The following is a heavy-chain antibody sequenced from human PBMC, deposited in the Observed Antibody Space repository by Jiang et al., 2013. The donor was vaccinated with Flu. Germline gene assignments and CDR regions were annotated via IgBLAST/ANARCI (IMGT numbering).Heavy chain of an antibody. CDR3: ARYCITSSCYGDAFDI. D-gene: IGHD2-2*01. Sequence: SGSRLVKPSETLSLTCSVSGDSISSSHHYWGWIRQPPGKGLEWIGSFYYSGSTYYNPSLKSRVTISVDTSKNLFSLKLSSVTAADTAVYYCARYCITSSCYGDAFDIWGQGTMVTVSS. J-gene: IGHJ3*02. CDR2: FYYSGST. V-gene: IGHV4-39*01. CDR1: GDSISSSHHY.